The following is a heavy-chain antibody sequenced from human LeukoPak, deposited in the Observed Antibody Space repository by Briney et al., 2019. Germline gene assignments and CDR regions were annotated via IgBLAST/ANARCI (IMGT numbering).Heavy chain of an antibody. CDR3: AKGGSLRYYAFDI. J-gene: IGHJ3*02. V-gene: IGHV3-23*01. CDR2: ISGSGGST. CDR1: GFTFSSYT. Sequence: GGSLRLSCAASGFTFSSYTMTWVRQAPGKGLEWVSAISGSGGSTYYADSVKGRFTISRDNSKNTLYLQMNSLRAEDTAIYYCAKGGSLRYYAFDIWGQGTMVPVSS. D-gene: IGHD1-14*01.